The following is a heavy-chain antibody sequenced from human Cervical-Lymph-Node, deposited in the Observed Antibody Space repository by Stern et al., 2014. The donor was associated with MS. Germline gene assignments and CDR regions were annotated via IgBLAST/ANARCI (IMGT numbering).Heavy chain of an antibody. V-gene: IGHV3-30*18. Sequence: QVQLVESGGGVVQPGRSLRLSCAASGFTFSSYGMHWVRQAPGKGLEWVAGISYDGSNKYYADSVKGRFTISTDNSKDTLYLQMNSLRAEETAVYYCAKHSLYGMDVWGQGTTVTVSS. J-gene: IGHJ6*02. CDR3: AKHSLYGMDV. CDR2: ISYDGSNK. CDR1: GFTFSSYG.